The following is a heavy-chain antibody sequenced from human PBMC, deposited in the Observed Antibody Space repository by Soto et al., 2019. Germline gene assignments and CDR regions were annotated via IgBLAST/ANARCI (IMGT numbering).Heavy chain of an antibody. CDR3: ARHGEQQLQNYYYYYGMDV. CDR1: GYSFTSYW. CDR2: IYPGDSDT. D-gene: IGHD6-13*01. V-gene: IGHV5-51*07. J-gene: IGHJ6*02. Sequence: GASLKISWKGWGYSFTSYWIGWVHQMPGKGLEWMGIIYPGDSDTRYSPSFQGQVTTSADKSISTAYLQWSSLKASDTAMYYCARHGEQQLQNYYYYYGMDVWGQGTTVTVSS.